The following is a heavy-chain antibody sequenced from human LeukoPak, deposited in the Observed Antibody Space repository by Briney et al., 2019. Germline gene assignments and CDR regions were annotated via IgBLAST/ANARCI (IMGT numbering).Heavy chain of an antibody. CDR3: ARGRSSGYYYYYYYMDV. CDR2: ISGSGGST. V-gene: IGHV3-23*01. J-gene: IGHJ6*03. D-gene: IGHD3-22*01. CDR1: GFTFSSYA. Sequence: GGSLRLSCAASGFTFSSYAMSWVRQAPGKGLEWVSAISGSGGSTYYANSVKGRFTISRDNSKNSLYQQMNSLRAEDTAVYYCARGRSSGYYYYYYYMDVWGQGTMVTVSS.